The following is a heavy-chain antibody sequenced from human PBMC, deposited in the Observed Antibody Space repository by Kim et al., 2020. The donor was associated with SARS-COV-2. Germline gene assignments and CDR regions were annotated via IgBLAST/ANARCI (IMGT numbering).Heavy chain of an antibody. CDR3: ARRMKGFDY. Sequence: SQTLSLTCAISRDSVSSNSAIWNWVRQSPSRGLEWLGRTYYRSRWYYDYAESVKSRISINPDTSKNLFSLQLNSVTPDDTAVYFCARRMKGFDYWGQGTLVTVSS. V-gene: IGHV6-1*01. J-gene: IGHJ4*02. CDR1: RDSVSSNSAI. CDR2: TYYRSRWYY.